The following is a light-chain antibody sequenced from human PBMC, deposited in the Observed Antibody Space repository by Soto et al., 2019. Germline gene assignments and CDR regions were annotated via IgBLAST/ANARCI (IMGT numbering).Light chain of an antibody. CDR1: QSINTW. J-gene: IGKJ1*01. V-gene: IGKV1-5*01. CDR2: DAS. CDR3: QQYDSYSRT. Sequence: STLSASVGDRVTVTCRASQSINTWLAWYQQKPGKAPKLLIYDASSLQSGVPSRFTGRGSGTEFTLTISSLQPDDFATYYCQQYDSYSRTFGQGTKVDI.